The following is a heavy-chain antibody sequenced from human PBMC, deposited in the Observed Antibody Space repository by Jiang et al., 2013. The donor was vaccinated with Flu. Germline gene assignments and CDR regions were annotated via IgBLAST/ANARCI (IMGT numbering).Heavy chain of an antibody. J-gene: IGHJ4*02. Sequence: SGFTFSSYAMSWVRQAPGKGLEWVSAISGSGGSTYYADSVKGRFTISRDNSKNTLYLQMNSLRAEDTAVYYCANRWPWGSSGYDYWGQGTLVTVSS. CDR2: ISGSGGST. D-gene: IGHD3-22*01. CDR3: ANRWPWGSSGYDY. CDR1: GFTFSSYA. V-gene: IGHV3-23*01.